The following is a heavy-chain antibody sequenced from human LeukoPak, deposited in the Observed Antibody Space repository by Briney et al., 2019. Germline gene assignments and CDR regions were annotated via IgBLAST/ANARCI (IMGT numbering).Heavy chain of an antibody. J-gene: IGHJ5*01. CDR2: IFHSGKT. CDR3: ARGDIPDF. Sequence: PSETLSLTCGVSGYSISSGYYWGWIRQSPGKGLEWIGSIFHSGKTYYNLSLKSRVTISVDTSKNQFSLKLTSVTAADTAVYYCARGDIPDFWGHGTLVTVSS. D-gene: IGHD2-21*01. V-gene: IGHV4-38-2*01. CDR1: GYSISSGYY.